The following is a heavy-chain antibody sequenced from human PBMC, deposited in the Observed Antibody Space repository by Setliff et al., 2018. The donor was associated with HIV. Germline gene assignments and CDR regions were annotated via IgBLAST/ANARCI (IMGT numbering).Heavy chain of an antibody. CDR3: AGRDGYNRYYFDF. V-gene: IGHV4-34*01. CDR2: INHSGST. Sequence: SETLSLTCAVYGGSFSGYYWSWIRQPPGNGLEWIGKINHSGSTSYNPSLKSRVTISVDTSKNQFSLKVTSVTAADTAVYYCAGRDGYNRYYFDFWGQGTLVTVSS. J-gene: IGHJ4*02. CDR1: GGSFSGYY. D-gene: IGHD5-12*01.